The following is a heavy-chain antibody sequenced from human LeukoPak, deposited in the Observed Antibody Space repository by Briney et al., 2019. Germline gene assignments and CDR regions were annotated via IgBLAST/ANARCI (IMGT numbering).Heavy chain of an antibody. D-gene: IGHD1-1*01. J-gene: IGHJ3*02. CDR2: IIPIFGTA. V-gene: IGHV1-69*05. CDR3: ARVAQLSSSTVGAAFDI. Sequence: GASVKVSCKASGGTFSSYAISWVRHAPGQGLEWMGGIIPIFGTANYAQKFQGRVTITTDESTSTAYMELSSLRSEDMAVYYCARVAQLSSSTVGAAFDIWGQGTMVTVSS. CDR1: GGTFSSYA.